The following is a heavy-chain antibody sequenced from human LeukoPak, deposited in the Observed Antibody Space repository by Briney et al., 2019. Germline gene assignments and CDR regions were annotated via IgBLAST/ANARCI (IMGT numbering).Heavy chain of an antibody. CDR1: GFTFSSHD. J-gene: IGHJ4*02. D-gene: IGHD2-15*01. CDR3: ARARLTDGGSDY. CDR2: TASSTKT. Sequence: GGSLRLSCAASGFTFSSHDMYWVRQAPGEGLEWVSSTASSTKTYYADSVRGRFTISRDSAKNSLSLQMNSLRAEDTAVYYCARARLTDGGSDYWGQGTLVTASS. V-gene: IGHV3-21*06.